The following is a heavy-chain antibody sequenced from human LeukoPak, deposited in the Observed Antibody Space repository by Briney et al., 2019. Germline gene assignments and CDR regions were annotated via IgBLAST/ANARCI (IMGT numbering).Heavy chain of an antibody. J-gene: IGHJ4*02. Sequence: SVKVSCKASGGTFSRSGISWVRQAPGQGLEWMGGIIPIFGTVHYAQKFQGRVTITADESTSTAYMELTSLRSEGTAIYYCARDGAIFDSRGYYYLWWGQGTLVTVSS. CDR2: IIPIFGTV. CDR3: ARDGAIFDSRGYYYLW. D-gene: IGHD3-22*01. CDR1: GGTFSRSG. V-gene: IGHV1-69*13.